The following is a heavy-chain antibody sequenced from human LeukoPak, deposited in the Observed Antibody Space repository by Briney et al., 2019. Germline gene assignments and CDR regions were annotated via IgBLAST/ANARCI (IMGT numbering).Heavy chain of an antibody. CDR1: GFTFSSYG. CDR2: IRYDGSNK. D-gene: IGHD6-19*01. J-gene: IGHJ4*02. CDR3: ARDSVAVAGNPRSFFDY. V-gene: IGHV3-30*02. Sequence: QPGGSLRLSCAASGFTFSSYGMHWVRQAPGKGLEWVAFIRYDGSNKYYADSVKGRFTISRDNSKNTLYLQMNSLRDEDTAVYYCARDSVAVAGNPRSFFDYWGQGTLVTVSS.